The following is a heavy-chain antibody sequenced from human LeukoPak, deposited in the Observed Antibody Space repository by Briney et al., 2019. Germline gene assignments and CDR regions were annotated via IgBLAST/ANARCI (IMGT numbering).Heavy chain of an antibody. D-gene: IGHD6-19*01. J-gene: IGHJ4*02. CDR1: GGSITTSGYY. Sequence: SETLSLTCTVSGGSITTSGYYWGWIRQPPGKGLEYFASIDSSGNAYYNPSLQSRVTTSADTSKNQFSLKLSSVTAADTAVYYCTRDRGQWLVDYWGQGTLVTVSS. V-gene: IGHV4-39*07. CDR3: TRDRGQWLVDY. CDR2: IDSSGNA.